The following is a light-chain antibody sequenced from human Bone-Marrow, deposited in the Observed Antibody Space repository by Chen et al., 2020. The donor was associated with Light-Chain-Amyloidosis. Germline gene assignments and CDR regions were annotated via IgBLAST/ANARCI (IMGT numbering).Light chain of an antibody. J-gene: IGLJ2*01. Sequence: SYELTQPPSVSVSPGQTARITCSGDDLPKKYAYWYQQKPAQAPVLVIHRDTEKPSGISERFSGSSSGTTATLTISGVQAEDVAEYHCQSADSSGTYEVIFGGGTKLTVL. CDR2: RDT. V-gene: IGLV3-25*03. CDR3: QSADSSGTYEVI. CDR1: DLPKKY.